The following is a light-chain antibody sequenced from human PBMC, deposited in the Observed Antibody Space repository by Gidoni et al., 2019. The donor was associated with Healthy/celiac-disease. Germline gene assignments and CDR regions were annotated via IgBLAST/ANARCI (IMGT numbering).Light chain of an antibody. J-gene: IGKJ4*01. CDR3: QQRYSTPLT. CDR2: AAS. CDR1: QSISSD. V-gene: IGKV1-39*01. Sequence: DIQMTQSPSSLSASVGDRVTITCRASQSISSDLNWYQQKPGKAPKLLIYAASSLQSGVPSRLSGSGSGTDFTLTISSLQPEDFATYYCQQRYSTPLTFGGGTKVEIK.